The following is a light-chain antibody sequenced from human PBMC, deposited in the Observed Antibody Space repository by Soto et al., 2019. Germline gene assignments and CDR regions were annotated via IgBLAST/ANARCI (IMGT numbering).Light chain of an antibody. CDR3: SSYTSSSTYV. CDR1: RSDVGGYNY. Sequence: QSALTQPASVCGSAGQSITISCTGTRSDVGGYNYVYWHQQHPGKAPKLMIYDVTNRPSGVSDRFSGSKSGNTASLTISGLQAEDEADYYCSSYTSSSTYVFGAGTKLTVL. J-gene: IGLJ1*01. CDR2: DVT. V-gene: IGLV2-14*01.